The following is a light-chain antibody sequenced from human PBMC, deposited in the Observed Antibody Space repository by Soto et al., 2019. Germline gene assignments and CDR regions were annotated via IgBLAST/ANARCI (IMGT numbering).Light chain of an antibody. CDR3: SAWDNSLNGYV. J-gene: IGLJ1*01. Sequence: QSVLTQPLSVSASPGQRVTISCYGGSSNIGSNTVAWSQHLPGTAPPRLIFTAGQRPSGVPGRFSGSKSGTSASLAISGLLSEDEGDYYCSAWDNSLNGYVFGPGPKVTVL. V-gene: IGLV1-44*01. CDR1: SSNIGSNT. CDR2: TAG.